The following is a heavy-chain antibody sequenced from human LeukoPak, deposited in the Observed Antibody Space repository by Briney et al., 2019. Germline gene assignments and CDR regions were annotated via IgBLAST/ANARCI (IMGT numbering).Heavy chain of an antibody. CDR3: ARDQVDYTIPDHFDS. CDR1: GDSITSSSCN. CDR2: ISQSGNS. D-gene: IGHD2-2*02. V-gene: IGHV4-30-2*01. J-gene: IGHJ4*02. Sequence: SQTLSLTCAVSGDSITSSSCNWSWIRQPPGKGLEWIGYISQSGNSYFTPSLNSRATLSVDKSKNSFSLNLNFVTAADTAVYYCARDQVDYTIPDHFDSWGKGILVIVSS.